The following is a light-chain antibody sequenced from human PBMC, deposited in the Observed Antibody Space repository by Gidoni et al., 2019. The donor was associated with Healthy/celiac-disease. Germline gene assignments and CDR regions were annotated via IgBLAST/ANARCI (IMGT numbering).Light chain of an antibody. Sequence: SYELTQPPSVSVSPGQTASIPCSGDKLGDKYACWYQQKPGQSPVLVIYQDSKRPSGTPERFSGSNSGNTATLTISGTQAMDEADYYCQAWDSSTAVFGGGTKVTVL. CDR2: QDS. V-gene: IGLV3-1*01. CDR3: QAWDSSTAV. CDR1: KLGDKY. J-gene: IGLJ2*01.